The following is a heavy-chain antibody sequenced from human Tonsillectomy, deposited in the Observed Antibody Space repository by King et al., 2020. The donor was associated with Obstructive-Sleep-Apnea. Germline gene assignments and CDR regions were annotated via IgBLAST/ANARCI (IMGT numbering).Heavy chain of an antibody. D-gene: IGHD6-13*01. V-gene: IGHV1-2*04. CDR1: GYTFTDYY. CDR2: INPNSGGT. CDR3: ARELCDTWYEKGLDV. J-gene: IGHJ6*02. Sequence: VQLVESGAEVKKPGASVKFSCKASGYTFTDYYIHWVRQAPGQGLEWMGWINPNSGGTHFAQKFQGWVTMTRDTSISSAYMELSRLKSDDTAVYYCARELCDTWYEKGLDVWGQGTTVTVSS.